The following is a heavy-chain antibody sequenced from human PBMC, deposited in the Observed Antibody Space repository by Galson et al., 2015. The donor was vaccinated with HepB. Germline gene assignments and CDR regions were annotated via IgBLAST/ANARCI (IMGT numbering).Heavy chain of an antibody. J-gene: IGHJ3*02. V-gene: IGHV3-30-3*01. CDR1: GFTFSSNA. Sequence: SLRLSCAASGFTFSSNAMHWVRQAPGKGLEWVTVISYDGGNKYYADSVKGRFTISRDNSKNTVYLQMNSLRAEDTAVYYCARDGRWLQLDAFDIWGQGTMVTVSS. CDR2: ISYDGGNK. CDR3: ARDGRWLQLDAFDI. D-gene: IGHD5-24*01.